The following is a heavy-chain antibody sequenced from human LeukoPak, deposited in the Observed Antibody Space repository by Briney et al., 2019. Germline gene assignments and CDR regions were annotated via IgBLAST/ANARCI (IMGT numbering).Heavy chain of an antibody. J-gene: IGHJ4*02. Sequence: PGGSLRLSCAASGFTFSTSDMNWVRQAPGKGLEWVSSINNVGSHKYYADSVKGRFTIFRDNAKNSLFLQMSSLRAEDTAVYYCARDPTRWLRYGYFDYWGQGTLVTVSS. D-gene: IGHD5-12*01. CDR1: GFTFSTSD. CDR3: ARDPTRWLRYGYFDY. V-gene: IGHV3-21*01. CDR2: INNVGSHK.